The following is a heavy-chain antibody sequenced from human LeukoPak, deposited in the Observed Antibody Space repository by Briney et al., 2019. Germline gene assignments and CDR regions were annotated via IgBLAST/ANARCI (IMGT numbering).Heavy chain of an antibody. Sequence: GGSLRLSCAASGLSFSAHWMTWVRQVPGKGLKWVGRIKSKTDGATTDYAAPVKGRFTISRDDSKSTLYLQMNSLKTEDTAVYYCTSEPDIVGPSYWGQGTLVTVSS. CDR2: IKSKTDGATT. CDR3: TSEPDIVGPSY. D-gene: IGHD5-12*01. J-gene: IGHJ4*02. CDR1: GLSFSAHW. V-gene: IGHV3-15*01.